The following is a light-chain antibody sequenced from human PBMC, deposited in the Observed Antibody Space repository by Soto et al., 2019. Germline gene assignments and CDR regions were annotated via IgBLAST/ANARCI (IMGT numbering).Light chain of an antibody. CDR2: DVS. CDR3: CSYAGSYSFV. CDR1: SSDVGSYNY. J-gene: IGLJ1*01. Sequence: QSALTQPRSVSGSPGQSVTISCTGTSSDVGSYNYVSWYRQHPDKAPKLIIYDVSQRPSGVPDRFSGSKSGNTASLTISGLQAEDEAAYCCCSYAGSYSFVFGTGTKLTVL. V-gene: IGLV2-11*01.